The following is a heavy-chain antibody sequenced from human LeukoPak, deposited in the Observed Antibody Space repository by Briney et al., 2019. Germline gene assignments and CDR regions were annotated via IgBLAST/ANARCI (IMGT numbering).Heavy chain of an antibody. Sequence: PGGSLRLSCAASGFTFNTYWMHWVRQAPGKGLVWVSHINPDGSQTNYADSVTGRFTISRDNAKNTLYLQMNSLRAEDTAVYYCASRADDYGDYYFDYWGQGTLVTVSS. CDR3: ASRADDYGDYYFDY. J-gene: IGHJ4*02. D-gene: IGHD4-17*01. CDR2: INPDGSQT. CDR1: GFTFNTYW. V-gene: IGHV3-74*01.